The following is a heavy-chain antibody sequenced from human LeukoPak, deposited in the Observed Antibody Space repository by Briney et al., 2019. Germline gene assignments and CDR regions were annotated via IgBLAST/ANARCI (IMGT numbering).Heavy chain of an antibody. CDR1: GYTFTSYY. Sequence: GASVKVSCKASGYTFTSYYMRWVRQAPGQGLEWMGIINPSGGSTSYAQKFQGRVTMTRDTSTSTVYMELSSLRSEDTAVYYCARDGTGVWVVVGSYYFDYWGQGTLVTVSS. V-gene: IGHV1-46*01. CDR2: INPSGGST. D-gene: IGHD2-15*01. J-gene: IGHJ4*02. CDR3: ARDGTGVWVVVGSYYFDY.